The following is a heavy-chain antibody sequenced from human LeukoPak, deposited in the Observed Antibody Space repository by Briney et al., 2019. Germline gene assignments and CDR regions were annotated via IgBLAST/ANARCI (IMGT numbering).Heavy chain of an antibody. CDR2: IYYSGST. CDR1: GFAVSNYY. D-gene: IGHD1-20*01. J-gene: IGHJ6*02. CDR3: ARALRARITGTTASVYGMDV. V-gene: IGHV4-59*02. Sequence: GSLRLSCAASGFAVSNYYMTWVRQAPGKGLEWIGYIYYSGSTNYNPSLKSRVTISVDTSKNQFSLKLSSVTAADTAVYYCARALRARITGTTASVYGMDVWGQGTTVTVSS.